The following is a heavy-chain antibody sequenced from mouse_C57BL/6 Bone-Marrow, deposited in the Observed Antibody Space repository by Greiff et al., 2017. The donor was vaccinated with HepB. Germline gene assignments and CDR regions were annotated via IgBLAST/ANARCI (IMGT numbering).Heavy chain of an antibody. V-gene: IGHV2-5*01. CDR1: GFSLTSYG. Sequence: VQLQHSGPGLVQPSQSLSITCTVSGFSLTSYGVHWVRQSPGKGLEWLGVIWRGGSTDYNAAFMSRLSITKDNSKSQVFFKMNSLQADDTAIYYCAKKSYWDYYAMDYWGQGTSVTVSS. D-gene: IGHD2-12*01. CDR3: AKKSYWDYYAMDY. J-gene: IGHJ4*01. CDR2: IWRGGST.